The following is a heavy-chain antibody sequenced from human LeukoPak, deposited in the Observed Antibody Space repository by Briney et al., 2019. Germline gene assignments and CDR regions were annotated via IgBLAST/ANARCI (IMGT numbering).Heavy chain of an antibody. D-gene: IGHD6-19*01. V-gene: IGHV4-59*01. CDR1: GGSISSYY. J-gene: IGHJ4*02. CDR3: ARDRGSGFDY. CDR2: IYYSGST. Sequence: SETLSLTCTVSGGSISSYYWSWIRQPPGKGLEWIGYIYYSGSTNYNPSLKSRVTISVDTSKNQFSLKLSSVTAADTAVYYCARDRGSGFDYWGQGTLVTVSS.